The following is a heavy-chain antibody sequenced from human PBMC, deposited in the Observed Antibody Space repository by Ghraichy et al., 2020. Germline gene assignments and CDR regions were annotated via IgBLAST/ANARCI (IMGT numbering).Heavy chain of an antibody. D-gene: IGHD4-23*01. CDR2: ISPNSGGT. V-gene: IGHV1-2*02. J-gene: IGHJ2*01. CDR1: GYTFTGYY. CDR3: ARLMATVAYWYFDL. Sequence: ASVKVSCKASGYTFTGYYMHWVRQAPGQGLEWMGWISPNSGGTNYAQKFQGRVTMTRDTSISTAYMELSRLRSDDTAVYYCARLMATVAYWYFDLWGRGTLVTVSS.